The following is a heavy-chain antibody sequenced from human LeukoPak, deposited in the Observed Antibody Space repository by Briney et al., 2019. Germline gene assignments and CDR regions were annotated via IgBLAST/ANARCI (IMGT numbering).Heavy chain of an antibody. CDR2: IYHSGST. J-gene: IGHJ5*02. CDR3: ARDLSMADLGWFDP. Sequence: SETLSLTCTVSGYSISSGYYWGWIRQPPGKGLEWIGSIYHSGSTYYNPSLKSRVTISVNTSKNQFSLKLSSVTAADTAVYYCARDLSMADLGWFDPWGQGTLVTVSS. CDR1: GYSISSGYY. D-gene: IGHD2-8*01. V-gene: IGHV4-38-2*02.